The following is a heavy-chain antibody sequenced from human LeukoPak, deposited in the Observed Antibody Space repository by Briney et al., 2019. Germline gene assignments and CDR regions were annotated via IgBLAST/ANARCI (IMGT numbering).Heavy chain of an antibody. Sequence: ASVKVSCKASGYAFTSYGMSWVRQAPGQGLEWMGWISAYNGNTNYAQKLQGRVTMTTDTSTSTAYMELRSLRSDDTAVYYCARSDFWSGYYIFDYWGQGTLFTVSS. CDR3: ARSDFWSGYYIFDY. CDR1: GYAFTSYG. J-gene: IGHJ4*02. CDR2: ISAYNGNT. D-gene: IGHD3-3*01. V-gene: IGHV1-18*01.